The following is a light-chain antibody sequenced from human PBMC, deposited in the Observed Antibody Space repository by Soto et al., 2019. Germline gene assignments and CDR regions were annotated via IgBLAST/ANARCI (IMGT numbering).Light chain of an antibody. Sequence: QSVLTQSPSASGTPGQRFTISCSGSSSNIGSNSVNWYQQLPGTAPKLLMDGNNQRPSGVPDRFSGSKSGTSASLAISGLQSEDEADYYCAAWDGSLNAVVFGGGTKLTVL. V-gene: IGLV1-44*01. J-gene: IGLJ2*01. CDR1: SSNIGSNS. CDR2: GNN. CDR3: AAWDGSLNAVV.